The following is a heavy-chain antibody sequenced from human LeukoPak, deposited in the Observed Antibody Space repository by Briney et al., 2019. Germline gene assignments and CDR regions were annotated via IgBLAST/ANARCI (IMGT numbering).Heavy chain of an antibody. CDR2: ISSSSSYI. J-gene: IGHJ4*02. CDR3: ARFSSGPRYFDY. V-gene: IGHV3-21*01. D-gene: IGHD2-8*02. CDR1: GFTFSSYR. Sequence: GGSLRLSCAASGFTFSSYRMTWVRQAPGKGLEWVSSISSSSSYIYYADSVKGRFTISRDNAKNSLYLQMNSLRAEDTAVYYCARFSSGPRYFDYWGQGTLVTVSS.